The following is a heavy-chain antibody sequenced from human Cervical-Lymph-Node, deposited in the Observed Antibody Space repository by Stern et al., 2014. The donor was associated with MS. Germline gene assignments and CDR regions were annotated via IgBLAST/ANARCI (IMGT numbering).Heavy chain of an antibody. CDR3: ARGAYCGGDCYWGWFDS. CDR1: GDTFSDHS. Sequence: QVQLMQSGAEVKRPGSSVTVSCKSSGDTFSDHSISWVRRAPGHGLEWVGGIIPLFGAADYAQMFQGRVTITADESTTTAYMELSSLRSEDTAMYYCARGAYCGGDCYWGWFDSWGQGTLVTVSS. D-gene: IGHD2-21*02. CDR2: IIPLFGAA. J-gene: IGHJ5*01. V-gene: IGHV1-69*01.